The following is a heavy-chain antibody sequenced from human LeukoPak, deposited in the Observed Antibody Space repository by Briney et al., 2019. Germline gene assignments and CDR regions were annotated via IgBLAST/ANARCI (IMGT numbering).Heavy chain of an antibody. J-gene: IGHJ4*02. Sequence: GGSLRLSCAASGFTFSSYWMSWVRQAPGKGLEWVANIKQGGSEKYYVDSVKGRFTISRDNAKNSLYLQMNSLRAEDTAVYYCARVMITFGGVIVLFDYWGQGTLVTVSS. CDR1: GFTFSSYW. CDR3: ARVMITFGGVIVLFDY. CDR2: IKQGGSEK. D-gene: IGHD3-16*02. V-gene: IGHV3-7*01.